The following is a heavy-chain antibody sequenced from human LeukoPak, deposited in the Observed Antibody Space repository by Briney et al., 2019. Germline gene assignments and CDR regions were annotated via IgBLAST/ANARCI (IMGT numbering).Heavy chain of an antibody. V-gene: IGHV3-7*01. CDR1: GFTFSSYW. Sequence: GGSLRLSCAASGFTFSSYWMSWVRQAPGKGLEWVANIKQDGSEKYYVDSVKGRFTISRDNAKNSLYLQMNSLRAEDTAVYYCAGVARLSSSWFVGFDYWGQGTLVTVSS. J-gene: IGHJ4*02. CDR2: IKQDGSEK. D-gene: IGHD6-13*01. CDR3: AGVARLSSSWFVGFDY.